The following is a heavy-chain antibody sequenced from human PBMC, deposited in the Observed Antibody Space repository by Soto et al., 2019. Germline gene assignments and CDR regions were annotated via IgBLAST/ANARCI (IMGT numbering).Heavy chain of an antibody. D-gene: IGHD4-17*01. Sequence: QVQLVQSGAEVKKPGSSVKVSCKASGGTFSSYTISWVRQAPGQGLEWMVRIIPILGIANYAQKFQGRVTITADKSTSTAYRELSSLRSEDTAVYYCARESATNYYYGMDVWGQGTTVTVSS. J-gene: IGHJ6*02. V-gene: IGHV1-69*08. CDR1: GGTFSSYT. CDR3: ARESATNYYYGMDV. CDR2: IIPILGIA.